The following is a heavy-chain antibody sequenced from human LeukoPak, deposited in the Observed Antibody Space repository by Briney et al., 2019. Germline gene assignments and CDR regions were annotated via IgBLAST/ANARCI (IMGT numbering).Heavy chain of an antibody. V-gene: IGHV3-49*03. Sequence: GGSLRLSCTASGFTFGDYAMSWFRQAPGKGLEWVGFIRSKAYGGTTEYAASVKGRFTISRDDSKSIAYLQMNSLKTEDTAVYYCTRERYYDFWSGNSGLYMDVWGKGTTVTVSS. D-gene: IGHD3-3*01. CDR2: IRSKAYGGTT. CDR3: TRERYYDFWSGNSGLYMDV. CDR1: GFTFGDYA. J-gene: IGHJ6*03.